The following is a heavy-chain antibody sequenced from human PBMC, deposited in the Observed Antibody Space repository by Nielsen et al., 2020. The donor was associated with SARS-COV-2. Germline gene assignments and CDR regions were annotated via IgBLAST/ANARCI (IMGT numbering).Heavy chain of an antibody. CDR2: ITNDERGT. CDR3: ARLDSAYAA. V-gene: IGHV3-74*01. CDR1: GFTFSSFH. D-gene: IGHD5-12*01. J-gene: IGHJ5*02. Sequence: GGSLRLSCAASGFTFSSFHMHWVRHAPGKGLVWVSRITNDERGTTYADSVKGRFTISRDNAKNTLYLQMNSLRAEDTAVYYCARLDSAYAAWGQGTLVTVSS.